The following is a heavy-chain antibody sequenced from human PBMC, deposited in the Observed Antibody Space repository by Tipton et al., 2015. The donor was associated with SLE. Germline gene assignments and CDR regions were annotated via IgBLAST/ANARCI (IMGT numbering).Heavy chain of an antibody. Sequence: TLSLTCTVSGGSISSSSYYWSWIRQPAGKGLEWIGYIYYSGSTYYNPSLKSRVTISVDTSKNQFSLKLSSVTAADTAVYYCARGSYYDFWSGPPYDYWGQGTLVTVSS. J-gene: IGHJ4*02. CDR2: IYYSGST. D-gene: IGHD3-3*01. CDR1: GGSISSSSYY. V-gene: IGHV4-61*09. CDR3: ARGSYYDFWSGPPYDY.